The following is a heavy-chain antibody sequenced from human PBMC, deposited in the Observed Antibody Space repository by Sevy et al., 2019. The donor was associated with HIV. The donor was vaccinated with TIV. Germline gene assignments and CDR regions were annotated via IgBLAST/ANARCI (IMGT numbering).Heavy chain of an antibody. Sequence: GGSLRLSCAASGFTFSSYSMNWVRQAPGKGLEWVSYISSSSSTIYYAHSVKGRFTISRDNAKNSLYLQMNSLRDEDTAVYYCARTYYYDSSGHDAFDIWGQGTMVTVSS. D-gene: IGHD3-22*01. CDR3: ARTYYYDSSGHDAFDI. J-gene: IGHJ3*02. CDR2: ISSSSSTI. V-gene: IGHV3-48*02. CDR1: GFTFSSYS.